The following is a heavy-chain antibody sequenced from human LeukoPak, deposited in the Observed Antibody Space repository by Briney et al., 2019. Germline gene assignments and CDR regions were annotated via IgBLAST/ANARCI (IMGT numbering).Heavy chain of an antibody. CDR2: INHSGST. CDR3: ARRYCSSTSCYADFDY. D-gene: IGHD2-2*01. CDR1: GGSFSGYY. V-gene: IGHV4-34*01. Sequence: PSETLSLTCAVYGGSFSGYYWSWIRQPPGKGLEWIGEINHSGSTNYNPSLKSRVTISVDTSKNQFSLKLSSVTAADTAVYYCARRYCSSTSCYADFDYWGQGTLVTVSS. J-gene: IGHJ4*02.